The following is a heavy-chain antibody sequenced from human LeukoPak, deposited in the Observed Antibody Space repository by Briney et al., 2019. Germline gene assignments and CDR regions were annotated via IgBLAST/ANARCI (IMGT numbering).Heavy chain of an antibody. CDR1: GFTFSSYA. Sequence: GGSLRLSCAASGFTFSSYAMSWVRQVPGKGLEWVSTITSGGGSTFYADSVKGRFTISRDNSKNTLYLQMNSLRAEDTAVYYCAKAQTMANSFDYWGQGTLVTVSS. J-gene: IGHJ4*02. CDR3: AKAQTMANSFDY. CDR2: ITSGGGST. V-gene: IGHV3-23*01. D-gene: IGHD4/OR15-4a*01.